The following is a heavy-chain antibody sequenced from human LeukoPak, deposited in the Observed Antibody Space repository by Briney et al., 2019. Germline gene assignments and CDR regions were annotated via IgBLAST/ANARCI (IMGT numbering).Heavy chain of an antibody. J-gene: IGHJ4*02. CDR2: IIPIFGTA. CDR3: ARALLLSSGSYPFDY. D-gene: IGHD1-26*01. Sequence: SVKVSCKASGGTFISYAISWVRQAPGQGLEWMGGIIPIFGTANYAQKFQGRVTITADESTSTAYMELSSLRSEDTAVYYCARALLLSSGSYPFDYWGQGTLVTVSS. V-gene: IGHV1-69*13. CDR1: GGTFISYA.